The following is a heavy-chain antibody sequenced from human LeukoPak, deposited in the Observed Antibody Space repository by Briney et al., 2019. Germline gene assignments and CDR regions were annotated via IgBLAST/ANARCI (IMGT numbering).Heavy chain of an antibody. V-gene: IGHV5-51*01. D-gene: IGHD5-18*01. CDR1: GYSFTNYW. J-gene: IGHJ4*02. CDR3: ARGGIGTVMVTTDRFDY. CDR2: IYPGDSDT. Sequence: GESLKISCKGSGYSFTNYWIGWVRQMPGKGLEWMGIIYPGDSDTRYSPSFQGHVTISVDKSISTAYLHWSSLKASDTAIYYCARGGIGTVMVTTDRFDYWGQGTLVTVSS.